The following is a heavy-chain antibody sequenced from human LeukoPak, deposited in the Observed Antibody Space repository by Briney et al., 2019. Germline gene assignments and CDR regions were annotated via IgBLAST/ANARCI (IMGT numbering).Heavy chain of an antibody. V-gene: IGHV3-48*02. D-gene: IGHD3-3*01. Sequence: PGGSLRLSCAASGFTFSSYSMNWVRQAPGKGLEWVSYISSSSTIYYADSVKGRFTISRDNAKNSLYLQMNSLRDEDTAVYYCARDQGGLYDFWSGYEDNYFDYWGQGTLVTVSS. CDR3: ARDQGGLYDFWSGYEDNYFDY. CDR2: ISSSSTI. J-gene: IGHJ4*02. CDR1: GFTFSSYS.